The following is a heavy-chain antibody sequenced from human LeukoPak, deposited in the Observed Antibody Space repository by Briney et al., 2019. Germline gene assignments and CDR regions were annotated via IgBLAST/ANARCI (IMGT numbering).Heavy chain of an antibody. CDR1: GFTFSNYW. CDR3: ARDPSRGYTYGYEDY. CDR2: IKQDGSEK. V-gene: IGHV3-7*01. J-gene: IGHJ4*02. D-gene: IGHD5-18*01. Sequence: GGSLRLSCAASGFTFSNYWMNWVRQAPGKGLEWVANIKQDGSEKYYVDSVKGRFTISRDNAKNSLYLQMNSLRAEDTAVYYCARDPSRGYTYGYEDYWGQGTLVTVSS.